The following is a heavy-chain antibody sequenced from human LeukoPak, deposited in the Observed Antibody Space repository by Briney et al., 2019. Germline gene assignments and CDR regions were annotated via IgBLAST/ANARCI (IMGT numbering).Heavy chain of an antibody. Sequence: SDTLSLTCSVSGGSISGYYCSWIRQPPGKGLELIGYIYTTGTTNYNPSLKSRLSMSLDTSKNQFSLSLSSVTAADTAVYYCARHAKSGTFEHQFDWGQGILVTVSS. CDR1: GGSISGYY. V-gene: IGHV4-4*09. CDR3: ARHAKSGTFEHQFD. J-gene: IGHJ4*02. D-gene: IGHD1/OR15-1a*01. CDR2: IYTTGTT.